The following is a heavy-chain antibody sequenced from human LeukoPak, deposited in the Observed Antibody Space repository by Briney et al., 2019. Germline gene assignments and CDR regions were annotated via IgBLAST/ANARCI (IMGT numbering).Heavy chain of an antibody. CDR3: ARGGYYGSGNDFRFDP. J-gene: IGHJ5*02. Sequence: SETLSLTCTVSSGSISTSNYYWGWVRQPPGKGLEWFGSIYYSGSTYYNPSLKSRVTISVDTSKNQFSLKLTSVTAADTAVYFCARGGYYGSGNDFRFDPWGQGTLVTVSS. CDR1: SGSISTSNYY. D-gene: IGHD3-10*01. V-gene: IGHV4-39*07. CDR2: IYYSGST.